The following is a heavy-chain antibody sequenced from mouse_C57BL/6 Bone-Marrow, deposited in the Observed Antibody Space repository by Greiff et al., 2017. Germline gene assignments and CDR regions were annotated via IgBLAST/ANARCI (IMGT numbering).Heavy chain of an antibody. Sequence: QVQLQQPGAELVKPGASVKLSCKASGYTFTSYWMQWVKQRPGQGLEWIGEIDPSDSYTNYNQKFKGKATLTVDPSSSTAYMQLSSLTSEDSAVYYCARPDGPPGFAYWGQGTLVTVSA. CDR3: ARPDGPPGFAY. J-gene: IGHJ3*01. CDR1: GYTFTSYW. CDR2: IDPSDSYT. V-gene: IGHV1-50*01. D-gene: IGHD2-3*01.